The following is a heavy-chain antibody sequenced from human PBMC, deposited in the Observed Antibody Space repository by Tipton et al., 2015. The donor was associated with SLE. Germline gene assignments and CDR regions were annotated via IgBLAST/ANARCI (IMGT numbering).Heavy chain of an antibody. J-gene: IGHJ1*01. V-gene: IGHV1-2*02. CDR2: INPSTGGT. D-gene: IGHD1-14*01. CDR1: GNTFIGYY. Sequence: QVQLVQSGAEVKKPGASVTVSCKASGNTFIGYYLHWVRQAPGQGLEWMGWINPSTGGTNYAQNFKGRVTMNRDTSSGTAYMELSGLRSDDTAVYYCASSTDEVRHWGQGTLVTVSS. CDR3: ASSTDEVRH.